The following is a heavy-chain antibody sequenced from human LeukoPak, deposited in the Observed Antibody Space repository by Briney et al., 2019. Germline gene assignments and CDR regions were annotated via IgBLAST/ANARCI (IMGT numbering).Heavy chain of an antibody. CDR3: ATAPRYSSSWPNNWFDP. J-gene: IGHJ5*02. Sequence: SVKVSCKASGATFSSYVISWVRQATGQGLEWMGGTIPIFGTTNYAQKFQGRVTITADESTSTAYMEVSSLTSEDTAVYYCATAPRYSSSWPNNWFDPWGQGTLVTVSS. V-gene: IGHV1-69*13. D-gene: IGHD6-13*01. CDR1: GATFSSYV. CDR2: TIPIFGTT.